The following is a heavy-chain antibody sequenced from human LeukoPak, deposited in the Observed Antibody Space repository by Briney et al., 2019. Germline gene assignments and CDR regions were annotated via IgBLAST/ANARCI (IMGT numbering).Heavy chain of an antibody. CDR2: ISGSGGST. CDR1: GFTFSSYG. V-gene: IGHV3-23*01. D-gene: IGHD4-17*01. Sequence: GGSLRLSCAASGFTFSSYGMSWVRQAPGKGLEWVSAISGSGGSTYYADSVKGRFTISRDNSKNTLYLQMNSLRAEDTALYYCARANYGDYTNYYYYMDVWGKGTTVTVSS. CDR3: ARANYGDYTNYYYYMDV. J-gene: IGHJ6*03.